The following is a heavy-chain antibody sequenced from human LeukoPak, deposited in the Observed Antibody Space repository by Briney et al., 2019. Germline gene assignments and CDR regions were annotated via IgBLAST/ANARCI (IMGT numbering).Heavy chain of an antibody. V-gene: IGHV4-34*01. CDR1: GGSFSGYY. Sequence: KSSETLSLTCAVYGGSFSGYYWSWIRQPPGKGLEWIGEINHSGSTNYNPSLKSRVTISVDTSKNQFSLKLSSVTAADTAVYYCARRYYDFWQFSPRNWFDPWGQGTLVTVSS. D-gene: IGHD3-3*01. J-gene: IGHJ5*02. CDR2: INHSGST. CDR3: ARRYYDFWQFSPRNWFDP.